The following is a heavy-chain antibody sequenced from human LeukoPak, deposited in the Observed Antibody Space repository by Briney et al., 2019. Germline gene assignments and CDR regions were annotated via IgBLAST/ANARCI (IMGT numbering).Heavy chain of an antibody. V-gene: IGHV3-48*03. CDR1: GFDLSTYE. CDR3: ARGDPHADL. Sequence: GGSLRLSCAASGFDLSTYEMNWVRQAPGKGLEWVADITISGHTKNYADSVKGRFTISKDNARTSLYLQMNSLRVEDTGVYYCARGDPHADLWGQGTLVTVSS. J-gene: IGHJ5*02. CDR2: ITISGHTK.